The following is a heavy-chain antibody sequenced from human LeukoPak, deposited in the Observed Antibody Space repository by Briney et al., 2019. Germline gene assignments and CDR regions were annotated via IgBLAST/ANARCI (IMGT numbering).Heavy chain of an antibody. CDR1: GFTFNSFW. J-gene: IGHJ4*02. V-gene: IGHV3-7*01. CDR2: ISQDGSEK. Sequence: GGSLRLSCTASGFTFNSFWMSWVRQAPGKGLEWVANISQDGSEKYYVDSVKGRLTVSRDNAKNSLYLQMNSLRAEDTAVYYCARDPRYYSDLYYFDYWGQGSLVTVSS. D-gene: IGHD3-22*01. CDR3: ARDPRYYSDLYYFDY.